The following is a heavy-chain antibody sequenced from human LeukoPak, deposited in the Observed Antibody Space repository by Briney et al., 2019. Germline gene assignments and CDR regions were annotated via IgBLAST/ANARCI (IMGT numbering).Heavy chain of an antibody. CDR2: IYSSGST. CDR3: ARVKASSTSWTFDQ. CDR1: GGPTNSDY. V-gene: IGHV4-4*07. Sequence: PSETLSLTCSVPGGPTNSDYWSWIRQSVGKGLEWIGRIYSSGSTVYNPSLNSRLTMSIDTSKNQFSLTLKSVTATDTAVYYCARVKASSTSWTFDQWGQGALVTVSS. D-gene: IGHD2-2*01. J-gene: IGHJ4*02.